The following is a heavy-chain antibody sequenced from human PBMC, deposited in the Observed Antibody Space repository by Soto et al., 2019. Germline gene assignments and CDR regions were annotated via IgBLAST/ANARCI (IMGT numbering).Heavy chain of an antibody. J-gene: IGHJ4*02. CDR1: GFTFSDYG. CDR2: VWFDGSIQ. Sequence: PGGSLRLSCVASGFTFSDYGIHWVRQAPDKGLEWVAVVWFDGSIQYYGDSVKGRFTVSRDNAKNSVYLEMNSLSAEDTAAYYCARESEDLTSNFDYWGQGTLVTVSS. V-gene: IGHV3-33*01. CDR3: ARESEDLTSNFDY.